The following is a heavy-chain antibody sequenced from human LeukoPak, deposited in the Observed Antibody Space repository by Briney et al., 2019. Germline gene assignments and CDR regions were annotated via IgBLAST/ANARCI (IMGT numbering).Heavy chain of an antibody. D-gene: IGHD4-17*01. CDR2: MNPNSGNT. J-gene: IGHJ6*03. CDR1: EDTFSNYD. V-gene: IGHV1-8*03. Sequence: ASVKVSCKASEDTFSNYDINWVRQAPGQGLEWVGWMNPNSGNTGFAQKFQGRVTIIRDTSISTAYMELSSLTYEDTAVYYCARGRLATTTVTTFFYYYLDVWGTGTTVTVSS. CDR3: ARGRLATTTVTTFFYYYLDV.